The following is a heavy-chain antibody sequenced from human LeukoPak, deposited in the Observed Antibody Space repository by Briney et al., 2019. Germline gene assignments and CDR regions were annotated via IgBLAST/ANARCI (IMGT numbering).Heavy chain of an antibody. CDR2: IYDSGST. CDR3: VRHDGRSGGTMGALDS. D-gene: IGHD4-23*01. V-gene: IGHV4-39*01. J-gene: IGHJ4*02. Sequence: SETLSLTCTVSGGSIRSSYYYWGWIRQPPGKGLEWIGSIYDSGSTYYNPSLKSRVTISVDTSKNQFSLQLNSVTAADTAVYYCVRHDGRSGGTMGALDSWGQGSLVTVSS. CDR1: GGSIRSSYYY.